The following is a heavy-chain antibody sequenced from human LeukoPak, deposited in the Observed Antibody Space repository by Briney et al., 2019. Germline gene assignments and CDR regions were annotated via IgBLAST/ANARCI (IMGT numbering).Heavy chain of an antibody. J-gene: IGHJ4*02. CDR3: AKESAYDILTGYSDY. D-gene: IGHD3-9*01. V-gene: IGHV3-23*01. Sequence: GGSLRLSCAASGFTFSSYAMSWVRQAPGKGLEWVSGISGSGGSTYYADSVKGRFTISRDNSKNMMYLQMNSLRAGDTAAYYCAKESAYDILTGYSDYWGQGTLVTVSS. CDR2: ISGSGGST. CDR1: GFTFSSYA.